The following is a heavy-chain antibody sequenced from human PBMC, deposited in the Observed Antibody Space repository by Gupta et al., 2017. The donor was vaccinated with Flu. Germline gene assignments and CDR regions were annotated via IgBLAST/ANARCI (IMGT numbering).Heavy chain of an antibody. Sequence: QVQLVQSGAEVMRPGASVKISCKASGYTFTNYYIHCVRQAPGQGLEWMGMINPNSGSTIYAQKFQGRVTMTRDTSTSTVYMEVSSLTSEDTAVYYCAREQLILAGRRGSDYWGQGTLVTVSS. CDR2: INPNSGST. CDR3: AREQLILAGRRGSDY. V-gene: IGHV1-46*01. CDR1: GYTFTNYY. J-gene: IGHJ4*02. D-gene: IGHD6-19*01.